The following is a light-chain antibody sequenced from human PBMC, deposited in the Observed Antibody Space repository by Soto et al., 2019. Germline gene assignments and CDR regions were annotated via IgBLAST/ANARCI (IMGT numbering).Light chain of an antibody. CDR3: QHYNSYSES. Sequence: DIHMAQSHSTLSGSVGDRVTITCRASETISSWLAWYQQKPGKAPKLLIYKASTLKSGVPSRFSDSGSGTEFTLTISSLQHDDFATYYCQHYNSYSESFGQGTKVELQ. V-gene: IGKV1-5*03. CDR2: KAS. J-gene: IGKJ1*01. CDR1: ETISSW.